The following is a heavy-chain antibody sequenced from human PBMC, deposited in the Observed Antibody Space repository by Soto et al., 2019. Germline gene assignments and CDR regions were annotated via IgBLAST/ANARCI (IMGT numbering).Heavy chain of an antibody. J-gene: IGHJ5*02. D-gene: IGHD2-21*01. CDR2: IFNSGTGNT. CDR3: ARAIVVMSAIDWFDP. CDR1: GGSITSGDYH. V-gene: IGHV4-30-4*08. Sequence: LSLTCTVSGGSITSGDYHWSWIRQPPGKGLEWIGYIFNSGTGNTYYNPSLKSRVTISIDTSKNQFSLRLSSVTATDTAVYYCARAIVVMSAIDWFDPWGQGALVTVSS.